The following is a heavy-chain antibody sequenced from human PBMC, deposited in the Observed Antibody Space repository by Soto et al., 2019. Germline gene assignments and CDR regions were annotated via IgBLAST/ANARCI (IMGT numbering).Heavy chain of an antibody. Sequence: LTLSCAASGFTFSSYAMSCVRQAAGKGLEWVSAISGSGGSTYYADSVKGRFTISRDNSKNTLYLQMNSLRAEDTAVYYCAKDLELAFDYWGQGXLVTVYS. CDR1: GFTFSSYA. J-gene: IGHJ4*02. CDR3: AKDLELAFDY. V-gene: IGHV3-23*01. CDR2: ISGSGGST. D-gene: IGHD3-3*01.